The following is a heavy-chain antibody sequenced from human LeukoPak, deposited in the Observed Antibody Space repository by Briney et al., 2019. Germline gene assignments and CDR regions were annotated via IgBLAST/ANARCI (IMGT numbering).Heavy chain of an antibody. CDR1: GFTFSSYS. V-gene: IGHV3-21*01. J-gene: IGHJ4*02. CDR3: AREDSYYYGSGSYPFDY. CDR2: ISSSSGYI. D-gene: IGHD3-10*01. Sequence: KTGGSLRLSCAASGFTFSSYSMNWVRQAPGKGLEWVSSISSSSGYIYYADSVKGRFTISRDNAKNSLYLQMNSLRAEDTAVYYCAREDSYYYGSGSYPFDYWGQGTLVTVSS.